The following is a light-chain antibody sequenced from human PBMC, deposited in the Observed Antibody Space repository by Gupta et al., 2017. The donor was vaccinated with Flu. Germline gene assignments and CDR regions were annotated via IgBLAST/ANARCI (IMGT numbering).Light chain of an antibody. J-gene: IGKJ1*01. CDR2: GAS. CDR1: RSVNRN. CDR3: QQYNNWPRT. V-gene: IGKV3-15*01. Sequence: EIVMTQSPATLSVSPGERASLSCRASRSVNRNLAWYQQKPGQAPRLLIYGASTRATDIPARFSGSGSGTEFTLTISGLQSDDFALYYCQQYNNWPRTFGQGTXVEIK.